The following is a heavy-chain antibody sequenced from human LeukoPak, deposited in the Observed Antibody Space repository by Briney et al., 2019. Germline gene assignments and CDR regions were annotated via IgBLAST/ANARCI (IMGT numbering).Heavy chain of an antibody. D-gene: IGHD3-10*01. J-gene: IGHJ4*02. CDR1: GFTFSSYG. Sequence: RGSLRLSCAASGFTFSSYGMSWVRQAPGKGLEWVSIIFGSGDTTYYADSVRGRFTVSRDNSKNMLYLQMNGLRPDDTAVYYCAKRNTMVRGGPSFDYWGQGILVTVSS. V-gene: IGHV3-23*01. CDR2: IFGSGDTT. CDR3: AKRNTMVRGGPSFDY.